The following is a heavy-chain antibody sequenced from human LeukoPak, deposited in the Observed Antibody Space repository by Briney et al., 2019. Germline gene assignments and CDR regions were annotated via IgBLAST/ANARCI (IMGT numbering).Heavy chain of an antibody. D-gene: IGHD2-2*01. CDR2: ISTTSTYI. Sequence: GGSLRLSCAASGFAFSSYNMKWVRQAPGKWLEWVSFISTTSTYIYYADSVKGRFTVSRDNSKSLLYLQVDSLRVEDTAVYYCARAGTCSSTSCDGGIEYWGQGTLVTVSS. V-gene: IGHV3-21*06. CDR3: ARAGTCSSTSCDGGIEY. J-gene: IGHJ4*02. CDR1: GFAFSSYN.